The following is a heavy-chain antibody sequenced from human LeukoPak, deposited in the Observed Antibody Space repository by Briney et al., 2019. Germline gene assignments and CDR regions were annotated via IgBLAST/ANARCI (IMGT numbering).Heavy chain of an antibody. CDR1: GFTFSSYA. J-gene: IGHJ4*02. Sequence: PGRSLRLSCAASGFTFSSYAMHWVRQAPGRGLEWVAAISYDGNSQHYGAPVKGRFTISRDNSKNTVYLQINTLRTDDAAIYYCAKPYPTLTTSAVLDNWGQGTLVTVSS. D-gene: IGHD1-1*01. V-gene: IGHV3-30*18. CDR3: AKPYPTLTTSAVLDN. CDR2: ISYDGNSQ.